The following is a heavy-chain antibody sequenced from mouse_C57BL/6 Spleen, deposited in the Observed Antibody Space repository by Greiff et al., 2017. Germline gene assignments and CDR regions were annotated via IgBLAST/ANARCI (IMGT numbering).Heavy chain of an antibody. CDR2: ISSGSSTI. V-gene: IGHV5-17*01. Sequence: EVKLVESGGGLVKPGGSLKLSCAASGFTFSDYGMHWVRQAPEKGLEWVAYISSGSSTIYYADTVKGRFTISRDNAKNTLFLQMTSLRSEDTAMYYCANDDGYHYFDYWGQGTTLTVSS. J-gene: IGHJ2*01. CDR1: GFTFSDYG. D-gene: IGHD2-3*01. CDR3: ANDDGYHYFDY.